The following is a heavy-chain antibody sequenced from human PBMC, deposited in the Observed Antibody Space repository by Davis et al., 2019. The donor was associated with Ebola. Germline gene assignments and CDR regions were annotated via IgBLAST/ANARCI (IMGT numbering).Heavy chain of an antibody. CDR2: IYYSGST. D-gene: IGHD3-3*01. CDR3: ARERRLYDFWVGTYGMDV. J-gene: IGHJ6*02. Sequence: MPSETLSLTCTVSGGSISSSSYYWGWIRQPPGKGLEWLGSIYYSGSTYYNPSLKSRVTISVDTSKNQFSLKLSSVTAADTAVYYCARERRLYDFWVGTYGMDVWGQGTTVTVSS. V-gene: IGHV4-39*07. CDR1: GGSISSSSYY.